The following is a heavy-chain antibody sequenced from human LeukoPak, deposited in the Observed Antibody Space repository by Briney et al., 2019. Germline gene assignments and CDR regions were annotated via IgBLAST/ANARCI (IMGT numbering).Heavy chain of an antibody. CDR1: GYTFTGYY. V-gene: IGHV1-18*04. CDR3: ARVFARLLFDH. CDR2: ISAYNGNT. J-gene: IGHJ1*01. D-gene: IGHD2-21*02. Sequence: ASVKVSCKASGYTFTGYYLHWVRQAPGQGLEWMGWISAYNGNTNYAQKLQGRVTMTTDTSTSTAYMELRSLRSDDTAVYYCARVFARLLFDHWGQGTLVTVSS.